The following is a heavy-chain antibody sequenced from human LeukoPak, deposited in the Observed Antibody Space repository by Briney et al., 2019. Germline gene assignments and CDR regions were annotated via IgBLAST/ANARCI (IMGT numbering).Heavy chain of an antibody. CDR1: GFTFSDYY. J-gene: IGHJ6*03. Sequence: AGGSLRLSCAGSGFTFSDYYMSWVRQAPGKGLESLSYVIGTGTTIYYADSVKGRFTLSRDNAKNTLYLQLNSLRAEDTAVYYCARSGIMVTGPYYHSMDVGGKGTTVTASS. D-gene: IGHD2-21*02. CDR2: VIGTGTTI. CDR3: ARSGIMVTGPYYHSMDV. V-gene: IGHV3-11*04.